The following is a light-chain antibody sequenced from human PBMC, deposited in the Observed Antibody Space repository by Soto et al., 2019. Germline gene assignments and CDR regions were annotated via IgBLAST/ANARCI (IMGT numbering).Light chain of an antibody. CDR1: SSDVGAYNY. V-gene: IGLV2-14*01. CDR3: SSYTSSTTQV. CDR2: EVG. J-gene: IGLJ3*02. Sequence: QSALTQPASVSGSPGQSITISCAGTSSDVGAYNYVSWYQQHPGKAPKLVIYEVGDRPSGVSNRFSGSKSGNTASLTISGLQAEDEADYYCSSYTSSTTQVFGGGTKLPS.